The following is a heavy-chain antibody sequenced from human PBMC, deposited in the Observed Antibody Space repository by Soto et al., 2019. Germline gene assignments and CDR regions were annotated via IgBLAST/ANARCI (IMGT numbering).Heavy chain of an antibody. CDR3: SSSGGPDGYYYGMDV. V-gene: IGHV3-23*01. CDR1: GFTFSSYA. Sequence: PGGSLRLSCAASGFTFSSYAMSWVRQAPGKGLEWVSAISGSGGSTYYADSVKGRFTISRDNSKNTLYLQMNSLRAEDTAVYYCSSSGGPDGYYYGMDVWGQGTTVTVSS. J-gene: IGHJ6*02. CDR2: ISGSGGST. D-gene: IGHD6-19*01.